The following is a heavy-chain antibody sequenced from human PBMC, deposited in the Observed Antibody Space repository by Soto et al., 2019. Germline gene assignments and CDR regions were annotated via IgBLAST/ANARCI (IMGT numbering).Heavy chain of an antibody. V-gene: IGHV4-30-4*01. J-gene: IGHJ6*02. D-gene: IGHD4-17*01. Sequence: QVQLQESGPGLVRPSQTVSITCTVSGGSISSDHYHWTWIRQTPGKGLEWIGYIHYGGSVYYNPSLQSRVTMSVDTSKNLFSLKLSSVTAADTAVYFCVREDDGGDRDYYGLDVWGQGTTVTVSS. CDR1: GGSISSDHYH. CDR2: IHYGGSV. CDR3: VREDDGGDRDYYGLDV.